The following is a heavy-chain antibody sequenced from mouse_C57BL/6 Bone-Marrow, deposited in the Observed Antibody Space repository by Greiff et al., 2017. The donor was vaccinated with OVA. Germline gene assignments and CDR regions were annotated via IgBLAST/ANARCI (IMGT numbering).Heavy chain of an antibody. CDR2: IYPRSGNT. J-gene: IGHJ3*01. D-gene: IGHD1-2*01. Sequence: VQLQQSGAELARPGASVKLSCKASGYTFTSSGISWVKQRTGQGLEWIGEIYPRSGNTYYNEKFKGKATLTADKSSSTAYMELRSLTSEDSAVYFCARWALRRGAWFAYWGQGTLVTVSA. V-gene: IGHV1-81*01. CDR3: ARWALRRGAWFAY. CDR1: GYTFTSSG.